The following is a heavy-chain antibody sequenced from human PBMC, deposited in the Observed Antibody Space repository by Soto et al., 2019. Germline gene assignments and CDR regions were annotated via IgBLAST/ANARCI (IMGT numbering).Heavy chain of an antibody. CDR2: ISGYNGNT. Sequence: QVQLVQSGPEVKKPGASVKVSCKVSGYTFSRYGISWVRQAPGQGLEWMGWISGYNGNTNYTQNLQGRVTMTTETSTNTAYMELRSLRTDDTAVYYCARAPSIVVVTAYGMDVWGQGTTVTVSS. CDR3: ARAPSIVVVTAYGMDV. V-gene: IGHV1-18*01. J-gene: IGHJ6*01. CDR1: GYTFSRYG. D-gene: IGHD2-21*02.